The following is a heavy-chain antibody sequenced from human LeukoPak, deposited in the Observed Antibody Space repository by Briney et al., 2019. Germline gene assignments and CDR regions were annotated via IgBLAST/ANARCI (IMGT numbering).Heavy chain of an antibody. Sequence: SETLSLTCTVSGGSVSDYYWSWIRQSPGKGLEWIGYIYYTETSYNPSLKSRVTISADTSKNQFSLKLYSVTAADTAVYYCATRKLGNDYWGQGTLVPVSS. CDR1: GGSVSDYY. J-gene: IGHJ4*02. CDR2: IYYTET. V-gene: IGHV4-59*02. CDR3: ATRKLGNDY. D-gene: IGHD7-27*01.